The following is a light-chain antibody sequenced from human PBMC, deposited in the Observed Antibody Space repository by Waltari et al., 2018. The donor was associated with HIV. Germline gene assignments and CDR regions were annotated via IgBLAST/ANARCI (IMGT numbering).Light chain of an antibody. J-gene: IGKJ4*01. CDR2: AAS. CDR3: QQSFNTPLT. V-gene: IGKV1-39*01. CDR1: ENISSY. Sequence: DIQMTQSPSSLSASIGDRVTLTCRASENISSYLNCYQQRPGKAPRFLIYAASSLQSGVPSTFSGSGSGTDFTLTISSLQREDFATYYCQQSFNTPLTFGGGTKVEIK.